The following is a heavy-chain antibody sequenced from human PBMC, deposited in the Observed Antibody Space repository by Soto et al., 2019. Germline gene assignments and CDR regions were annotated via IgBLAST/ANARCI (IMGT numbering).Heavy chain of an antibody. Sequence: ALVKVACKASGYTFTSYYMHWVRKTPGQGLEWMGIINPSGGSTSYAQKFQGRVTMTRDTSTSTVYMELSSLRSEDTAVYYFARGAAYDFWSGSRLMDVRGQGTTVTVSS. CDR2: INPSGGST. CDR1: GYTFTSYY. CDR3: ARGAAYDFWSGSRLMDV. V-gene: IGHV1-46*01. D-gene: IGHD3-3*01. J-gene: IGHJ6*02.